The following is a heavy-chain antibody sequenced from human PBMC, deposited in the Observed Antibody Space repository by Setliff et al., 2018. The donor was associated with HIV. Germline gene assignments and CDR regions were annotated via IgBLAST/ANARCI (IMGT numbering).Heavy chain of an antibody. CDR3: ARALYGDYGGDINWFDP. D-gene: IGHD4-17*01. Sequence: GASVKVSCKASGYTFINYAMNWVRQAPGQGLEWMGWINTHTGSPTYAQAFTGRLVFSVDTSVSTAYLQISSLKAEDTAVYYCARALYGDYGGDINWFDPWGQGTLVTVSS. J-gene: IGHJ5*02. CDR2: INTHTGSP. V-gene: IGHV7-4-1*02. CDR1: GYTFINYA.